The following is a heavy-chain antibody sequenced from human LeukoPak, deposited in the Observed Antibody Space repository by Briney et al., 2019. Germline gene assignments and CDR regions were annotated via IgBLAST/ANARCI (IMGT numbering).Heavy chain of an antibody. Sequence: PGRSLRLSCAASGFTFSSYGMHWVRQAPGKGLEWVAVSSYDGDNKYYADSVKGRFTISRDISKITLYLQMNSLRPEDTAVYYCAKDKGAYGSETGFDIWGQGILVTVSS. J-gene: IGHJ4*02. CDR2: SSYDGDNK. CDR3: AKDKGAYGSETGFDI. CDR1: GFTFSSYG. V-gene: IGHV3-30*18. D-gene: IGHD4-17*01.